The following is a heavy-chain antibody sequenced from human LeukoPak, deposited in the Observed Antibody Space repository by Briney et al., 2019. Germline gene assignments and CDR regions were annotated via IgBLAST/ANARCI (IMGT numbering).Heavy chain of an antibody. V-gene: IGHV3-74*01. CDR3: ARQWGNDMDV. CDR1: GFTFSTYG. D-gene: IGHD2-8*01. CDR2: INIDGSTT. J-gene: IGHJ6*02. Sequence: PGGSLRLSCVASGFTFSTYGMHWVRQAPGKGLVWVSRINIDGSTTTYADSMKGRFTISRDNAKSTLYLQMNSLRAEDTAVYYCARQWGNDMDVWGQGTTVTVSS.